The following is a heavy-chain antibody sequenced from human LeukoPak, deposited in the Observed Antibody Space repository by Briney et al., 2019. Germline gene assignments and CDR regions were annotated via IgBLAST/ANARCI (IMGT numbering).Heavy chain of an antibody. J-gene: IGHJ6*02. V-gene: IGHV1-46*01. CDR1: GYNFISYY. Sequence: ASVKVSCKASGYNFISYYMHWVRQAPGQGLEWMGIINPSGGSTSYAQKFQDRVTMTRDTSTSTVYMELSSLKSEDTAVYYCAREDVVLVDAVRYYYYGMAVWGQGTTVTVSS. D-gene: IGHD2-8*01. CDR2: INPSGGST. CDR3: AREDVVLVDAVRYYYYGMAV.